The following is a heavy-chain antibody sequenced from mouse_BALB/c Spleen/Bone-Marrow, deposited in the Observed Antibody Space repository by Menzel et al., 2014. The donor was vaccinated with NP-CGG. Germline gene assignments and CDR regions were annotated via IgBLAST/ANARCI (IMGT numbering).Heavy chain of an antibody. Sequence: VQLQQSGPELVKPGASVKMSCKASGYTFTSYVMHWVKQKPGQGLEWIGYINPYNDFTKYNEKFKGKATLTSDKSSSTAYMELSSLTSEDSAVYYCARSGRYDGFAYWGQGTLVTVSA. D-gene: IGHD2-14*01. V-gene: IGHV1-14*01. J-gene: IGHJ3*01. CDR3: ARSGRYDGFAY. CDR1: GYTFTSYV. CDR2: INPYNDFT.